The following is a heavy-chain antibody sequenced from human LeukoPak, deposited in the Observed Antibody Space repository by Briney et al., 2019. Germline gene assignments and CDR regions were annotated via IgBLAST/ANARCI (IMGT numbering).Heavy chain of an antibody. CDR3: GRGLGEGYPDH. Sequence: SETLSLTCAVHGGSFSGFYWTWIRQTPGKGPEWIGENTHAGRTAYNPSFRSRATISVDTSHSQFSLQLSSVTAADTAVYYCGRGLGEGYPDHWGQGTLVTVSS. CDR1: GGSFSGFY. V-gene: IGHV4-34*01. D-gene: IGHD5-24*01. J-gene: IGHJ4*02. CDR2: NTHAGRT.